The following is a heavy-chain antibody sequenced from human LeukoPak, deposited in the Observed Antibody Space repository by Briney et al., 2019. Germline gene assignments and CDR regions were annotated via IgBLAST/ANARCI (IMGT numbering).Heavy chain of an antibody. CDR3: AKDDGWVQYAN. Sequence: GGSLRLSCAASGFTFSSYWMSWVRLAPGKGLEWVANIKQDGSEKYYVDSVRGRFSISRDNSKNSLYLQMNSLRADDTAVYYCAKDDGWVQYANWGQGTLVTVSS. J-gene: IGHJ4*02. CDR1: GFTFSSYW. CDR2: IKQDGSEK. V-gene: IGHV3-7*03. D-gene: IGHD5-24*01.